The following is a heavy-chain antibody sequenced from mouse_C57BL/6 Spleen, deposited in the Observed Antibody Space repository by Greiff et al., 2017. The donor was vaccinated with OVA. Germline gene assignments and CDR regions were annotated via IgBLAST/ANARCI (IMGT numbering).Heavy chain of an antibody. CDR1: GYTFTTYP. CDR3: ERSAQLAGFAY. V-gene: IGHV1-47*01. J-gene: IGHJ3*01. D-gene: IGHD6-1*01. Sequence: VMLVESGAELVKPGASVKMSCKASGYTFTTYPIEWMKQNHGKSLEWIGNFHPYNDDTKYNEKFKGKATLTVEKSSSTVYLELSRLTSDDSAVYYCERSAQLAGFAYWGQGTLVTVSA. CDR2: FHPYNDDT.